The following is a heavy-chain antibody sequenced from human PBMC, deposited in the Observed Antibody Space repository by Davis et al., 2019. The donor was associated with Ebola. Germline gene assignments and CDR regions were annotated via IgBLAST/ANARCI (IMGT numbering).Heavy chain of an antibody. CDR3: ARVAYYYDSRGFDS. D-gene: IGHD3-22*01. V-gene: IGHV1-8*01. J-gene: IGHJ4*02. CDR2: MNPNSGNT. CDR1: GYTFTSYD. Sequence: ASVKVSCKASGYTFTSYDINWVRQASGQGLEWMGWMNPNSGNTGYAEKFQGRVTITRDTFASTAFLELSSLRSEDTAVYYCARVAYYYDSRGFDSWGQGTLVTVSS.